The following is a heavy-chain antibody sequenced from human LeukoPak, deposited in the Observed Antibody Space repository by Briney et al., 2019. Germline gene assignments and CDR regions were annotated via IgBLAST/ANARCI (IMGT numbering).Heavy chain of an antibody. V-gene: IGHV1-69*01. D-gene: IGHD1-20*01. Sequence: SVKVPCKASGGTFSSYAISWVRQAPGQGLEWMGGIIPIFGTANYAQKFQGRVTITADESTSTAYMELSSLRSEDTAVYYCARIDNWNYYYMDVWGKGTTVTVSS. CDR1: GGTFSSYA. CDR3: ARIDNWNYYYMDV. CDR2: IIPIFGTA. J-gene: IGHJ6*03.